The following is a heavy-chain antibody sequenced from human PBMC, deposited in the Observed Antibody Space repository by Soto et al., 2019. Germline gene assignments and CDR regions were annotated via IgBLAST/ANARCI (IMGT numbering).Heavy chain of an antibody. Sequence: GGSLRLSCAASGFTFSSYGMHWVRQAPGKGLEWVAVISYDGSNKYYADSVKGRFTISRDNSKNTLYLQMNSLRAEDTAVYYCAKDKYSGSYWYYFDYWGQGTLVTVSS. J-gene: IGHJ4*02. V-gene: IGHV3-30*18. D-gene: IGHD1-26*01. CDR3: AKDKYSGSYWYYFDY. CDR2: ISYDGSNK. CDR1: GFTFSSYG.